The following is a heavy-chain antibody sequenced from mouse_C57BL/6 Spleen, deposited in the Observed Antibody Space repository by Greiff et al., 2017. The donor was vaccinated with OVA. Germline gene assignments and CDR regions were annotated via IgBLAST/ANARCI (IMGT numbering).Heavy chain of an antibody. CDR2: ISGGGGNT. CDR3: ARHEDYGSSWVFAY. J-gene: IGHJ3*01. Sequence: DVKLVASGGGLVKPGGSLKLSCAVSGFTFSSYTMSWVRQTPEKRLEWVATISGGGGNTYYPDRVKGRFTISRDNAKDTLYMKMGSMRSEDTALYYCARHEDYGSSWVFAYWGQGTLVTVSA. D-gene: IGHD1-1*01. V-gene: IGHV5-9*01. CDR1: GFTFSSYT.